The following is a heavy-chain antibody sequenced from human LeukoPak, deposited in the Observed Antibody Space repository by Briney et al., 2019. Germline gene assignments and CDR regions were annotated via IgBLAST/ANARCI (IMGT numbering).Heavy chain of an antibody. D-gene: IGHD4-23*01. V-gene: IGHV3-66*02. J-gene: IGHJ4*02. CDR2: IYTSGIT. Sequence: GGSPRLSCAASGFVVSDNYMSWVRQAPGKGLEWVSLIYTSGITKYPDSVKGRFTISRDNAKNTLYLQMNTLSAEDTAVYYCVGYYVGKFDYWGQGTLVTVSS. CDR1: GFVVSDNY. CDR3: VGYYVGKFDY.